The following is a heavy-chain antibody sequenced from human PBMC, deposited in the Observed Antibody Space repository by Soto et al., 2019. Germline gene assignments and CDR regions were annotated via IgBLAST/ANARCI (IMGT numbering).Heavy chain of an antibody. D-gene: IGHD1-26*01. CDR1: GFTFGAYT. Sequence: QMQLVESGGGVVQPGRSLRLSCAASGFTFGAYTMHWVRQPPGKGLEWVAVISYDGNNERYTDPVRGRFTVSRDNSKSTLYLQMNSLKSEDTAVYYCARDGYSGRSDGFDIWGQGTMVTVSS. CDR2: ISYDGNNE. CDR3: ARDGYSGRSDGFDI. J-gene: IGHJ3*02. V-gene: IGHV3-30-3*01.